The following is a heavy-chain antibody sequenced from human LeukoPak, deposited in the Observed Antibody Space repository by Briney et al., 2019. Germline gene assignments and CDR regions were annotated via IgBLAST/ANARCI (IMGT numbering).Heavy chain of an antibody. D-gene: IGHD6-13*01. CDR2: IYPGDSDT. V-gene: IGHV5-51*01. CDR1: GYSFTSYW. Sequence: PGESLKISCQASGYSFTSYWIGWVRQMPGKGLEWMGLIYPGDSDTRYSPSFQGQVTISADKSISTAYLQWSSLKASDTAMYYCASSSWSHYYYYYGMDVWGQGTTVTVSS. CDR3: ASSSWSHYYYYYGMDV. J-gene: IGHJ6*02.